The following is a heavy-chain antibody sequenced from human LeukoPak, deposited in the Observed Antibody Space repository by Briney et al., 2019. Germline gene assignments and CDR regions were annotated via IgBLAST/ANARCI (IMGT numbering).Heavy chain of an antibody. V-gene: IGHV3-23*01. CDR2: ISGSGGST. CDR1: GFTFSSYA. D-gene: IGHD3-22*01. J-gene: IGHJ5*02. CDR3: AKAGYYDRSGYPNWFDP. Sequence: GGSLRLSCAASGFTFSSYAMSWVRQAPGEGLEWVSAISGSGGSTHYADSVKGRFTISRDNSKNTLCLQMNSLRAEDTAVYYCAKAGYYDRSGYPNWFDPWGQGTLVTVSS.